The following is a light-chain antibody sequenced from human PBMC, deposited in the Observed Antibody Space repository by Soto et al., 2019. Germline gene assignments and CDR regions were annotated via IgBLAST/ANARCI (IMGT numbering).Light chain of an antibody. V-gene: IGKV1-17*01. CDR2: AAS. Sequence: DIQMTQSPSSLSASVGDRVTITCRASQGIRNDLGWYQQKPGKATKRLIYAASSLQSGVPSRISGRGSGTECTLTNNSPQPEDFATYYCLQHNNYPLTFGGGTKVEIK. J-gene: IGKJ4*02. CDR3: LQHNNYPLT. CDR1: QGIRND.